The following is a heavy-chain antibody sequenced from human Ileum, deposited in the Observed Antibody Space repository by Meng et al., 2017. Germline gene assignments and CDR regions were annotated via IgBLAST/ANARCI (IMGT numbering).Heavy chain of an antibody. V-gene: IGHV4-30-4*01. Sequence: QVQLQDSGPRLVKPSQTLSPTCTVSGGSISSGDYYWSWVRQSPGKGPEWIGYIYSNGNTYSNPSLRGRLMISIDTSKNQFSLKLSSVTAADTAVYYCARAPKYCTNAVCSRPLDSWGQGTLVTVSS. J-gene: IGHJ4*02. CDR1: GGSISSGDYY. CDR2: IYSNGNT. CDR3: ARAPKYCTNAVCSRPLDS. D-gene: IGHD2-8*01.